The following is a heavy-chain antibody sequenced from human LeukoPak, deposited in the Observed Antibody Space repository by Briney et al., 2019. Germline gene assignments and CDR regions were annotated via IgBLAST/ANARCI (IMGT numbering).Heavy chain of an antibody. CDR1: AGSISSYY. V-gene: IGHV4-59*01. D-gene: IGHD6-13*01. Sequence: SETLSLTCTISAGSISSYYWSWIRQPPGKGLEWIGYIYYSGSTNYNPSLKSRVTISVDTSKNQFSLKLSSVTAADTAVYYCARVRSSSSVNLYYYYGMDVWGQGTTVTVSS. CDR3: ARVRSSSSVNLYYYYGMDV. CDR2: IYYSGST. J-gene: IGHJ6*02.